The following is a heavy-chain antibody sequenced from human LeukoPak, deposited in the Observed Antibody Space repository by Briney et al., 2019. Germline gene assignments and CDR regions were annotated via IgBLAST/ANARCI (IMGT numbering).Heavy chain of an antibody. V-gene: IGHV3-23*01. CDR3: AKDPKDYYYMDV. Sequence: GGSESLFCAASGFIFSMYAMRWARQAPGGGREWVSSISGSGSSTYYADSVKGRFTISRDNSKNTLYLQMNSLRAEDTAVYYCAKDPKDYYYMDVWGKGTTVTVSS. CDR2: ISGSGSST. J-gene: IGHJ6*03. CDR1: GFIFSMYA.